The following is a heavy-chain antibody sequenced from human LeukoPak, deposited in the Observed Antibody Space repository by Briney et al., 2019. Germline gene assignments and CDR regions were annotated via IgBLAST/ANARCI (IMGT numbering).Heavy chain of an antibody. D-gene: IGHD3-22*01. V-gene: IGHV3-30*04. J-gene: IGHJ4*02. CDR2: ISYDGSNK. CDR3: ARDRLITYYYDSSGYYPGY. CDR1: GFTFSSYA. Sequence: GGSLRLSCAASGFTFSSYAMHWVRQAPGKGLEWVAVISYDGSNKYYADPVKGRFTISRDNSKNTLYLQMNSLRAEDTAVYYCARDRLITYYYDSSGYYPGYWDQGTLVTVSS.